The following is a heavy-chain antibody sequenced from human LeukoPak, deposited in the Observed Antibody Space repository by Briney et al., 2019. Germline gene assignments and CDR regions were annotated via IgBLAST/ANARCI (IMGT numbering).Heavy chain of an antibody. D-gene: IGHD3-10*01. CDR1: GFTFSSYA. CDR3: AKDPRTWFGELLSPSYFDY. CDR2: ISGSGGST. J-gene: IGHJ4*02. Sequence: GGSLRLSCAASGFTFSSYAMNWVRQAPGKGLEWVSGISGSGGSTYFADSVKGRFTISRDNSKNTLYLKMNSLRAEDTAVYYCAKDPRTWFGELLSPSYFDYWGLGTLVTVSS. V-gene: IGHV3-23*01.